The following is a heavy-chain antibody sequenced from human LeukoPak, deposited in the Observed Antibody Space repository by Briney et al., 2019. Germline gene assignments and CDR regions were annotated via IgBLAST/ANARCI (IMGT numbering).Heavy chain of an antibody. CDR3: ARGHWFGQLLAPDY. V-gene: IGHV1-2*02. J-gene: IGHJ4*02. CDR1: GYTFTGYY. CDR2: NNPNSGGT. Sequence: ASVKVSCKASGYTFTGYYIHWVRQAPGQGLEWMGWNNPNSGGTNYAQKFQGRVTMTRDTSINTAYMELNRLTSDDTAVYYCARGHWFGQLLAPDYWGQGTLVIVSS. D-gene: IGHD3-10*01.